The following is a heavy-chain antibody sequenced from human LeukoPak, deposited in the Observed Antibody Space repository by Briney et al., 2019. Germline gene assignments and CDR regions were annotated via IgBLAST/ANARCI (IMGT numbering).Heavy chain of an antibody. CDR1: GFTFSGSA. CDR2: IRSKANSYAT. J-gene: IGHJ6*03. D-gene: IGHD5-18*01. Sequence: PGGSLRLSCAASGFTFSGSAMHWVRQASGKGLEWVGRIRSKANSYATAYAASVKGRFTISRDNAKNSLYLQMNSLRAEDTAVYYCAREDTAMVINPMDVWGKGTTVTVSS. V-gene: IGHV3-73*01. CDR3: AREDTAMVINPMDV.